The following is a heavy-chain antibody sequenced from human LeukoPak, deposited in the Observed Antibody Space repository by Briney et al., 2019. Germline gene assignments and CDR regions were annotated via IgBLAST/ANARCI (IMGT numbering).Heavy chain of an antibody. CDR2: IYTSGST. J-gene: IGHJ5*02. CDR3: ASTMVRGIRSGDWFDP. D-gene: IGHD3-10*01. Sequence: SETLSLTCTVSGGSISSYYWSWIRQPAGKGLEWIGRIYTSGSTNYNPSLKSRVTMSVDTSKNQFSLKLSSVAAADTAVYYCASTMVRGIRSGDWFDPWGQGTLVTVSS. CDR1: GGSISSYY. V-gene: IGHV4-4*07.